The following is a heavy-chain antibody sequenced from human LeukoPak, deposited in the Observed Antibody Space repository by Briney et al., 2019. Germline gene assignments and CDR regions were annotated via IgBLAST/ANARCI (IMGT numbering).Heavy chain of an antibody. CDR1: GFTFSSYA. D-gene: IGHD3-22*01. Sequence: PGRSLRLSCAASGFTFSSYAMHWVRQAPGKGLEWVAVISYDGSNKYYADSVKGRFTISRDNSKNTLYLQMNSLRPEDKAVYSCASDYYYDTSGYYPDYWGQGTLVTVSS. CDR2: ISYDGSNK. J-gene: IGHJ4*02. V-gene: IGHV3-30-3*01. CDR3: ASDYYYDTSGYYPDY.